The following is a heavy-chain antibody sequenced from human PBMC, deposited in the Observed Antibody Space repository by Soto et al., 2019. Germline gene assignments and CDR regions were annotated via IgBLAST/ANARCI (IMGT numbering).Heavy chain of an antibody. CDR2: IHSDGSST. J-gene: IGHJ4*02. CDR1: GFTFSSYW. Sequence: EVQLVESGGGLVQPGGSLRLSCAASGFTFSSYWMHWVRQAPGKGLVWVSRIHSDGSSTSYADSVKGRFTIARDNAKNTLYLQMNSLRAEDTAVYYCARWGKGIGGSGYWIYYFDYWGQGTLVTVSS. D-gene: IGHD3-3*01. V-gene: IGHV3-74*01. CDR3: ARWGKGIGGSGYWIYYFDY.